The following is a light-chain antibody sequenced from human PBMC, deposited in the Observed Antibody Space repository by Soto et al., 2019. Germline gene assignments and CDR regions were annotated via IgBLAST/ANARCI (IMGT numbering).Light chain of an antibody. CDR1: QSVSSSY. Sequence: EIVLTQSTGTLSFSPGERATLSFRASQSVSSSYLAWYQQKPGQAPRLLIYGASSRATGIPDRFSGSGSGTDFTLTISRLEPEDFAVFYCQQYGTSEIIFGQGTRLEIK. CDR3: QQYGTSEII. CDR2: GAS. J-gene: IGKJ5*01. V-gene: IGKV3-20*01.